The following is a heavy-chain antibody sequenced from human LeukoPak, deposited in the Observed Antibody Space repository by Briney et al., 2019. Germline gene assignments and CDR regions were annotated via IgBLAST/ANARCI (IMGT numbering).Heavy chain of an antibody. D-gene: IGHD3-10*01. Sequence: SETLSLTCAVYGGSFSGYYGSWIRQPPGKGLEWIGEINHSGSTNYNPSLKSRVTISVDTSKNQFSLKLSSVTAADTAVYYCASVLRITMVRGVTTGDYWGQGTLVTVSS. J-gene: IGHJ4*02. CDR1: GGSFSGYY. CDR3: ASVLRITMVRGVTTGDY. V-gene: IGHV4-34*01. CDR2: INHSGST.